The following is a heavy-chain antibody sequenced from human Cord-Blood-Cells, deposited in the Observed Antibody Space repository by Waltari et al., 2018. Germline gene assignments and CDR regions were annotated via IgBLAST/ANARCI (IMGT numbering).Heavy chain of an antibody. V-gene: IGHV3-23*01. CDR1: GFTFSSYA. CDR3: AKVAGSSSAFDI. J-gene: IGHJ3*02. Sequence: EVQLLESGGGLVQPGGSLRLSCAASGFTFSSYAMSWVRQAPWKGLEWVEAISGSGGSTYYADSVKGRFTISRDNSKNTLYLQRNSLRAEDTAVYYCAKVAGSSSAFDIWGQGTMVTVSS. D-gene: IGHD6-6*01. CDR2: ISGSGGST.